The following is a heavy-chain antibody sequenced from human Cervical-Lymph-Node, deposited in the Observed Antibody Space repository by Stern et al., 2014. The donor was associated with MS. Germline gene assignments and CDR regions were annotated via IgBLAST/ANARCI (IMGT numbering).Heavy chain of an antibody. CDR1: GGTFSTSG. V-gene: IGHV1-69*06. D-gene: IGHD1-26*01. CDR2: IIPVLGTT. J-gene: IGHJ5*02. Sequence: VQLVESGAEVKKPGSSVKVSCKASGGTFSTSGISWVRQAPGQGLEWMGGIIPVLGTTNYARKFQGRLTITADTSTSTVHMALSSLTSEDTAVYYCARDLGVGPSVSWGEGTVVTVSS. CDR3: ARDLGVGPSVS.